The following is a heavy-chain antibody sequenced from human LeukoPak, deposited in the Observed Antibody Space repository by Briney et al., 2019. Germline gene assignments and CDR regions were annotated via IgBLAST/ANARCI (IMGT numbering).Heavy chain of an antibody. Sequence: SVKVSCKVSGYTLTELSMHWVRQAPGKGLEWMGGIIPIFGTANYAQKFQGRVTITADESTSTAYMELSSLRSEDTAVYYCASSAPVAIPSFYYYGMDVWGKGTTVTVSS. J-gene: IGHJ6*04. V-gene: IGHV1-69*13. CDR1: GYTLTELS. CDR3: ASSAPVAIPSFYYYGMDV. D-gene: IGHD3-10*01. CDR2: IIPIFGTA.